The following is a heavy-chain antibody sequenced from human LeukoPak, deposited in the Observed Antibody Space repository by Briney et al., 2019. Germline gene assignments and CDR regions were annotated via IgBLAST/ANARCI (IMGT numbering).Heavy chain of an antibody. D-gene: IGHD3-10*01. CDR3: ARANYGLFDY. V-gene: IGHV3-53*01. CDR1: GFTVSSNY. Sequence: GGSLRPSCAASGFTVSSNYMSWVRQAPGKGLEWVSVIYSGGSTYYADSVKGRFTISRDNSKNTLYLQMNSLRAEDTAVYYCARANYGLFDYWGQGTLVTVSS. J-gene: IGHJ4*02. CDR2: IYSGGST.